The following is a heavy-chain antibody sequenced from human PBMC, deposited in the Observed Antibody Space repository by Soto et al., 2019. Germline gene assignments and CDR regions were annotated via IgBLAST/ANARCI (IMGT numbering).Heavy chain of an antibody. CDR1: GFTFSSYS. Sequence: GGSLRLSCAASGFTFSSYSMNWVRQAPGKGLEWVSYISSSSSTIYYADSVKGRFTISRDNAKNSLYLQMNSLRAEDTAVYYCAKVGSWVAGSYYYYYMDVWGKGTTVTVSS. J-gene: IGHJ6*03. CDR2: ISSSSSTI. D-gene: IGHD6-19*01. CDR3: AKVGSWVAGSYYYYYMDV. V-gene: IGHV3-48*01.